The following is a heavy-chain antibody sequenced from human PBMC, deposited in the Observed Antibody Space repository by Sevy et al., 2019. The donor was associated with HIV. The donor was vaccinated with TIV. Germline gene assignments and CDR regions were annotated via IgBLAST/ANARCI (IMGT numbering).Heavy chain of an antibody. Sequence: GGSLRLSCSASGFIFSNYAMHWVRQAPGKGLEYVSGLSSHNAGSTYYADSVNGRFTISRDNSKNTLYLQMTSLRAEDTAVYYCAKEGTTMVRGVIIKPDNWFDPWGQGTLVTVSS. J-gene: IGHJ5*02. CDR1: GFIFSNYA. D-gene: IGHD3-10*01. CDR3: AKEGTTMVRGVIIKPDNWFDP. V-gene: IGHV3-64D*06. CDR2: LSSHNAGST.